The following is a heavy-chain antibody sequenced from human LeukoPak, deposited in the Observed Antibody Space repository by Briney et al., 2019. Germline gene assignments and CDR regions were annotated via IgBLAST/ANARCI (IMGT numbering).Heavy chain of an antibody. CDR1: GYTFTNYD. CDR3: ARGLENFDC. CDR2: INPNSGGT. V-gene: IGHV1-2*06. J-gene: IGHJ4*02. D-gene: IGHD4-11*01. Sequence: GASVKVSCKASGYTFTNYDINWVRQAPGQGLEWVGRINPNSGGTSFAQKFQGSVTMTRDTSISTAYMKLSRLRSDDTAVYYCARGLENFDCWSQGTLVTVSS.